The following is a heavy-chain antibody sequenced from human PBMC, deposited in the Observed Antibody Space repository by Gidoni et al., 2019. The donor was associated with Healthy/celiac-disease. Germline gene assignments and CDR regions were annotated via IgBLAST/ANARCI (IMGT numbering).Heavy chain of an antibody. Sequence: QLQLQESGPGLVKPSEPLSLTCTVSGGSISSSSYYWGWIRQPPGKGLEWIGSIYYSGSTYYNPSLKSRVTISVDTSKNQFSLKLSSVTAADTAVYYCARRRSVVVIAFDIWGQGTMVTVSS. V-gene: IGHV4-39*01. CDR1: GGSISSSSYY. J-gene: IGHJ3*02. CDR2: IYYSGST. CDR3: ARRRSVVVIAFDI. D-gene: IGHD2-21*01.